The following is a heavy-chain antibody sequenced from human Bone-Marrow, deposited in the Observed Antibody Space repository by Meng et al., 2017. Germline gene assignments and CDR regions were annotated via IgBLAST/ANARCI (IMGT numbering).Heavy chain of an antibody. Sequence: QVHLQGPGPGLVKPSQTLSLTCTVSGGSISSGNHYWSWIRQHPGKGLEYIGYIYYSGSTYYNPSLKSRVIISVDTSKNQFSLRLNSVTAADTAVYYCASLYGDSSVWYLDLWGRGTLVTVSS. V-gene: IGHV4-31*03. CDR2: IYYSGST. CDR1: GGSISSGNHY. CDR3: ASLYGDSSVWYLDL. D-gene: IGHD4-17*01. J-gene: IGHJ2*01.